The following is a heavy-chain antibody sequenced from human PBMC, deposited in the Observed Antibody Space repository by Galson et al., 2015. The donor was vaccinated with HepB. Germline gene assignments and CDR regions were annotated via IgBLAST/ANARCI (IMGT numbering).Heavy chain of an antibody. CDR3: AGDRVYGDYDVYWYFGL. D-gene: IGHD4-17*01. CDR2: ISVYNGNT. J-gene: IGHJ2*01. Sequence: SVKVSCKASGYTFTNYGISWVRQAPGQGLEWMGWISVYNGNTNYVQKFQGRVTMTTDTSTSTAYMELRSLRSDDTAVYYCAGDRVYGDYDVYWYFGLWGRGTLVTGSS. CDR1: GYTFTNYG. V-gene: IGHV1-18*01.